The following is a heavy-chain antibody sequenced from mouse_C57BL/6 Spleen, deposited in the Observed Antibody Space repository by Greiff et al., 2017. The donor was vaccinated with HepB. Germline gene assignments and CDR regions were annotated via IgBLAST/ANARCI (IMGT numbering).Heavy chain of an antibody. Sequence: VQLKEPGPGLVKPSQSLSFTCSVPGYSITSGSYWNWFRQFAGNNLEWIVYLSYVGSNNYNPSLKTRISITRDTSKNQFVLKLNSLTTVKTATYDCARGYDYGSDYFDYWGQGATLTLAS. CDR2: LSYVGSN. J-gene: IGHJ2*01. CDR3: ARGYDYGSDYFDY. V-gene: IGHV3-6*01. CDR1: GYSITSGSY. D-gene: IGHD1-1*01.